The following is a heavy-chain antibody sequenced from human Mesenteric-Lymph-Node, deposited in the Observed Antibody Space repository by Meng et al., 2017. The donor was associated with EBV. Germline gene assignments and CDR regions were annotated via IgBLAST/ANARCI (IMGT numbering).Heavy chain of an antibody. CDR3: AYSEWLRFFGP. CDR1: GFSLLDGVG. V-gene: IGHV2-5*02. Sequence: IYLKELRPTWVTPTPTLTLTCTFSGFSLLDGVGVGWIRQAPGKALEWLALIYWDDGQHYSPSLKSRLTITKDTSRKQVVLRMTNMDPVDTATYYCAYSEWLRFFGPWGQGTLVTVSS. J-gene: IGHJ5*02. D-gene: IGHD3-3*01. CDR2: IYWDDGQ.